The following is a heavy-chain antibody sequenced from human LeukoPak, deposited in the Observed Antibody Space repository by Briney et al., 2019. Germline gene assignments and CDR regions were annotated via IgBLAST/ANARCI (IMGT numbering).Heavy chain of an antibody. V-gene: IGHV3-33*01. CDR3: ARGEAFCDY. J-gene: IGHJ4*02. CDR2: IWYDGTKK. CDR1: GFTFSNYG. D-gene: IGHD3-3*02. Sequence: GGSLRLSCSASGFTFSNYGMHWVRQVPGKGLEWVAMIWYDGTKKYYAESVKGRFTISRDNSKNTLYLQMNSLRPEDTAVYFCARGEAFCDYWGQGARVTVSS.